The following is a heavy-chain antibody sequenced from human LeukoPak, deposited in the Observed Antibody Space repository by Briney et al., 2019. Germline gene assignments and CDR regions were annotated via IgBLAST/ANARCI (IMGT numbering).Heavy chain of an antibody. V-gene: IGHV4-30-4*08. CDR2: IYDSGST. D-gene: IGHD6-13*01. CDR1: GGSISSGDYY. J-gene: IGHJ3*02. Sequence: PSETPCLTCTVSGGSISSGDYYWSWLRQPPGSCLGWIGYIYDSGSTSYNPSFKARVTISVATSKTPFSLKRSSSAAAAPALFYRARVPLLSIASAGNVFDIRGQATMVTVSS. CDR3: ARVPLLSIASAGNVFDI.